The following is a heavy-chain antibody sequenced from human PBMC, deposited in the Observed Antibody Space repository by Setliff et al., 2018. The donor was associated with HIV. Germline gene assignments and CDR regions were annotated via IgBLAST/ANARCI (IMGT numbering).Heavy chain of an antibody. Sequence: ASVKVSCKASGYTFTGYYMHWVRQAPGQGLEWMGWISPNSGGTNYAQKFQGRVTMTRDTSISTAYMELSRLRSDDTAVYYCAREGQVVVTAKGFDYWGLGTLVTSPQ. J-gene: IGHJ4*02. V-gene: IGHV1-2*02. CDR1: GYTFTGYY. D-gene: IGHD2-15*01. CDR3: AREGQVVVTAKGFDY. CDR2: ISPNSGGT.